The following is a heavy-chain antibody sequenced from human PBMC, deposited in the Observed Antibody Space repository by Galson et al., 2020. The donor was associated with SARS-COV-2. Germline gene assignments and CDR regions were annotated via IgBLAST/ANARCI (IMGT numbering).Heavy chain of an antibody. V-gene: IGHV2-5*02. CDR1: GFSLSTSGVG. D-gene: IGHD3-10*01. J-gene: IGHJ4*02. CDR2: IYWDDDK. Sequence: SGPTLVKPTQTLTLTCPFSGFSLSTSGVGVGWIRQPPGKPLEWLALIYWDDDKRYSPSLKSRLTITKDTSKNQVVLTMTNMDRVDTATYYCAHRRTLLGKFDYWGQGTLVTVSS. CDR3: AHRRTLLGKFDY.